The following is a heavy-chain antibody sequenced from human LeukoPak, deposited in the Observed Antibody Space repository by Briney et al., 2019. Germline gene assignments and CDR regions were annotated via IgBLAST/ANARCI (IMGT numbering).Heavy chain of an antibody. CDR2: IRSKAYGGTT. D-gene: IGHD3-22*01. Sequence: PGGSLRLSCTASGFTFGDYAMSWFRQAPGKGLEWVGFIRSKAYGGTTEYAASVKGRFTISRDDSKSIAYLQMNRLKTEDTAVYYCTRDPYYYDSSGYYQKLSPFDYWGQGTLVTVSS. CDR1: GFTFGDYA. J-gene: IGHJ4*02. V-gene: IGHV3-49*03. CDR3: TRDPYYYDSSGYYQKLSPFDY.